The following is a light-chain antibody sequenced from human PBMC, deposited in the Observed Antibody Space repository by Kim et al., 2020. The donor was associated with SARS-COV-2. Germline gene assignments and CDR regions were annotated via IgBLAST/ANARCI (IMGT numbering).Light chain of an antibody. Sequence: RVTIPCTGSTSNIGAGYGVHWYQQLPGTAPKLLIYGNSNRPSGVPDRFSGSKSGTSASLAITGLQAEDEADYYCQSYDSSLSGSVFGGGTQLTVL. CDR2: GNS. J-gene: IGLJ2*01. CDR1: TSNIGAGYG. V-gene: IGLV1-40*01. CDR3: QSYDSSLSGSV.